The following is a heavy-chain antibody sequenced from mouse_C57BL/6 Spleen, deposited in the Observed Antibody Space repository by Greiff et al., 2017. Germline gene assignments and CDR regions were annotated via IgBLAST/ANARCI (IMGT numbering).Heavy chain of an antibody. V-gene: IGHV1-15*01. CDR2: IDPETGGT. CDR3: TRGNWPY. Sequence: VKLVESGAELVRPGASVTLSCKASGYTFTDYEMHWVKQTPVHGLEWIGAIDPETGGTAYNQKFKGKAILTADKSSSTAYMELRSLTSEDSAVYYCTRGNWPYWGQGTTLTVSS. J-gene: IGHJ2*01. CDR1: GYTFTDYE. D-gene: IGHD4-1*02.